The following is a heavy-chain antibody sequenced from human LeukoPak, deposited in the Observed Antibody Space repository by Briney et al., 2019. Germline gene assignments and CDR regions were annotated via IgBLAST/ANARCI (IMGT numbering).Heavy chain of an antibody. J-gene: IGHJ4*02. V-gene: IGHV3-23*01. CDR3: ARVLTIAPADS. CDR2: ISGSGGST. Sequence: GGSLRLSCAASGFTFSSDAMSWVRQAPGKGLEWVSAISGSGGSTYYADSVKGRFTISRDNAKNSLYLQMNSLRAEDTAIYYCARVLTIAPADSWGQGTLVTVSS. D-gene: IGHD2-2*01. CDR1: GFTFSSDA.